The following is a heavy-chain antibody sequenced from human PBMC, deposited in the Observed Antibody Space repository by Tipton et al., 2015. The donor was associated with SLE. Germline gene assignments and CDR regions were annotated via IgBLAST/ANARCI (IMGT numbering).Heavy chain of an antibody. J-gene: IGHJ5*02. CDR3: ARTFPYGGFDP. D-gene: IGHD4-23*01. CDR1: GGSMSTYY. CDR2: IYHSGST. V-gene: IGHV4-59*01. Sequence: TLSLTCTVSGGSMSTYYWSWIRQPPGKGLEWIGYIYHSGSTNYNPSLRSRVTISVDTSKNQFSLKLSSVTAADTAVYYCARTFPYGGFDPWGQGTLVTVSS.